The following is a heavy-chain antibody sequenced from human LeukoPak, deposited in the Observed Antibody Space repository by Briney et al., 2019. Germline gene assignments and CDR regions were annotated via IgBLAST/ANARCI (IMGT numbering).Heavy chain of an antibody. Sequence: SETLSLTCTVSGDSISNYYWSWIRQPPGKGLEWIGDVYHSGYTNYNPSLKSRVTMSVDTSKNQFSLKLSSVTAADTAVYYCARAVMTAAGPTYFDYWGQGTLVTVSS. CDR3: ARAVMTAAGPTYFDY. CDR2: VYHSGYT. CDR1: GDSISNYY. V-gene: IGHV4-59*12. J-gene: IGHJ4*02. D-gene: IGHD6-13*01.